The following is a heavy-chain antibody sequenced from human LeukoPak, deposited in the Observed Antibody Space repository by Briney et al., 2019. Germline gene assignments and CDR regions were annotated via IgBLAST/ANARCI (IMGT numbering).Heavy chain of an antibody. J-gene: IGHJ4*02. CDR3: ARYHSGYDDY. Sequence: SETLSLTCTVSGGSISSNSYYWGWIRQPPGKGLEWIGSIYYSGSTYYNPSFKSRLTISLGTSKNQLSLKLSSVTAADTALYYCARYHSGYDDYWGQGILVTVSS. V-gene: IGHV4-39*07. D-gene: IGHD5-12*01. CDR1: GGSISSNSYY. CDR2: IYYSGST.